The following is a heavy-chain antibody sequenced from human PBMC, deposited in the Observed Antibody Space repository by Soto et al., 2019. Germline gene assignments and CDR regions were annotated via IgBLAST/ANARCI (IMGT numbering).Heavy chain of an antibody. D-gene: IGHD6-19*01. Sequence: SETLSLTCTVSGGSISSSSYYWGWIRQPPGKGLEWIGSIYYSGSTYYNPSLKSRVTISVDTSKNQFSLKLSSVTAADTAVYYCARQDSSGSQKYFDPWGQGTLVTVSS. V-gene: IGHV4-39*01. CDR3: ARQDSSGSQKYFDP. CDR1: GGSISSSSYY. CDR2: IYYSGST. J-gene: IGHJ4*02.